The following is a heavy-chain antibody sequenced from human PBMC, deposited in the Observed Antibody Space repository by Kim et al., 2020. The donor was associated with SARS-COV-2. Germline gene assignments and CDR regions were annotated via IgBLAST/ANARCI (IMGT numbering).Heavy chain of an antibody. CDR2: INHSGST. Sequence: SETLSLTCAVYGGSFSGYYWSWIRQPPGKGLEWIGEINHSGSTNYNPSLTSRVTISVDTSKNQFSLKLSSVTAADTAVYYCARVAAAGHSAFDYWGQGTPVTVSS. J-gene: IGHJ4*02. D-gene: IGHD6-13*01. CDR3: ARVAAAGHSAFDY. V-gene: IGHV4-34*01. CDR1: GGSFSGYY.